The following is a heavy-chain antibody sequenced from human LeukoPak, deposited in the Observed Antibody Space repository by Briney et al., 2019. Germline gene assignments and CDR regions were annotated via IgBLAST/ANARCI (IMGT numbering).Heavy chain of an antibody. CDR3: ARDPGDGYNPSG. J-gene: IGHJ4*02. V-gene: IGHV1-69*04. CDR2: IIPILGIA. Sequence: GSSVKVSCKASGGTFSSYAISWVRQAPGQGLEWMGRIIPILGIANYAQKFQGRVTITADKSTSTAYMELSSLRSEDTAVYYRARDPGDGYNPSGWGQGTLVTVSS. CDR1: GGTFSSYA. D-gene: IGHD5-24*01.